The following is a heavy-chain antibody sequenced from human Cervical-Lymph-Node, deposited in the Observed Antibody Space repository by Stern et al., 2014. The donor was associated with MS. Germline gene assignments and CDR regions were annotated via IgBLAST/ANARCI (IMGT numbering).Heavy chain of an antibody. CDR3: ASTSHYYGSGPYGMDV. CDR2: IIPIFGTA. D-gene: IGHD3-10*01. J-gene: IGHJ6*02. V-gene: IGHV1-69*01. Sequence: QVQLMQSGAEVKKPGSSVKVSCQASGGTFSSYAISWVRQAPGQGLEWMGGIIPIFGTANYAQKFQGRVTITADESTSTAYMELSSLRSEDTAVYYCASTSHYYGSGPYGMDVWGQGTTVTVSS. CDR1: GGTFSSYA.